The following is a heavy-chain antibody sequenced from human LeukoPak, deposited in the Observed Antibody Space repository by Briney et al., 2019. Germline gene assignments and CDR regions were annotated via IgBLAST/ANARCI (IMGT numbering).Heavy chain of an antibody. CDR2: ISGSGGST. Sequence: SCKASGYTFTSYGISWVRQAPGKGLEWVSAISGSGGSTYYADSVKGRFTISRDNSKNTLYLQMNSLRAEDTAVYYCAKEWVAGTDYWGQGTLVTVSS. CDR3: AKEWVAGTDY. V-gene: IGHV3-23*01. D-gene: IGHD6-19*01. J-gene: IGHJ4*02. CDR1: GYTFTSYG.